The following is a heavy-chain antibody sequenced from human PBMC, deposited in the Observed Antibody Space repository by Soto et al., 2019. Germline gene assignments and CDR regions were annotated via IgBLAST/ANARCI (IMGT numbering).Heavy chain of an antibody. V-gene: IGHV2-5*01. Sequence: QITLKESGPTLVKPTQTLTLTCTFSGFSLSTSGVGVGWIRQPPGKALEWLALIYWNDDKRYSPSLKSRLTITKDTSKNQVVLTMTNMDPVDTATYYCAHRRRQQLVGYNWFDPWGQGTLVTVSS. CDR3: AHRRRQQLVGYNWFDP. CDR1: GFSLSTSGVG. J-gene: IGHJ5*02. CDR2: IYWNDDK. D-gene: IGHD6-13*01.